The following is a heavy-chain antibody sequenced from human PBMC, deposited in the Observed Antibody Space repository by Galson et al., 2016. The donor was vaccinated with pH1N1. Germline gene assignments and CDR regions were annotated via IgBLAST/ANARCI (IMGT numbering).Heavy chain of an antibody. J-gene: IGHJ5*02. CDR1: EFTFSTYW. CDR2: INQDGSQK. V-gene: IGHV3-7*01. D-gene: IGHD2-15*01. Sequence: SLRLSCAASEFTFSTYWMHWVRQAPGKGLEWVANINQDGSQKYYVDSVKGRFTISRDNAENSLYLQMNSLRAEDTAVCYCVRAVGVAAAAWGQGTLVTVSS. CDR3: VRAVGVAAAA.